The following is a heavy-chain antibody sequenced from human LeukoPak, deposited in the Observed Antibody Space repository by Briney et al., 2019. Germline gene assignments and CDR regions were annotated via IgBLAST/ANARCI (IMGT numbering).Heavy chain of an antibody. V-gene: IGHV1-69*01. CDR1: GGTFSSYA. Sequence: SVKVTCKASGGTFSSYAISWVRQAPGQGLEWMGGIIPIFGTANYAQKFQGRVTITADESTSTAYMELSSLRSEDTAVYYCAREGNYYGSGSYYSWFDPWGQGTLVTVSS. CDR2: IIPIFGTA. J-gene: IGHJ5*02. CDR3: AREGNYYGSGSYYSWFDP. D-gene: IGHD3-10*01.